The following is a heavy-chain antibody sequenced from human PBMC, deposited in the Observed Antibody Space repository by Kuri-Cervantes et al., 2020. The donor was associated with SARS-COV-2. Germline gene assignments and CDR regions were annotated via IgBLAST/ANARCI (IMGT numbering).Heavy chain of an antibody. CDR1: GYTFTGYY. CDR2: INPNSGGT. CDR3: ARSIAAAGTTPRDYYYGMDV. J-gene: IGHJ6*02. Sequence: ASVKVSCKASGYTFTGYYMHWVRQAPGQGLEWMGWINPNSGGTNYAQKFQGWVTMTRDTSISTAYMELSRLRSDDTAVYYCARSIAAAGTTPRDYYYGMDVWGQGTTVTGAS. D-gene: IGHD6-13*01. V-gene: IGHV1-2*04.